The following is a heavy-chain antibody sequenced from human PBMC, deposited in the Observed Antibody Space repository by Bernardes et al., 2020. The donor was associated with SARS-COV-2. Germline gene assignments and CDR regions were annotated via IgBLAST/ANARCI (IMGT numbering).Heavy chain of an antibody. V-gene: IGHV4-39*01. D-gene: IGHD2-21*02. J-gene: IGHJ6*02. CDR3: AGSSCGADCYIGGLRSWDYGMDV. CDR2: FYSSGNT. Sequence: SETLSLTCTVSGGSISNIGYYWGWLRQPPGKGLEWIGSFYSSGNTYYNPSLQSRLSKSIDTSRNQFSLRLSSVTAADTAVYYCAGSSCGADCYIGGLRSWDYGMDVWGQGTTVTVSS. CDR1: GGSISNIGYY.